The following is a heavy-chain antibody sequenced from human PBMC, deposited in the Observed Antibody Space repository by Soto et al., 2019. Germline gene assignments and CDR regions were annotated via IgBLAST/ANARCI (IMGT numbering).Heavy chain of an antibody. J-gene: IGHJ4*02. CDR3: ASGSGLGYCSPGNCPPFDS. CDR1: GYTFTGYY. Sequence: ASVKVSCQASGYTFTGYYLHWVRPAPGHGLEWMGWINPNSGTTKHAQDFQDRVTLTRDTSISSAYLELKDLRSDDTAVYYCASGSGLGYCSPGNCPPFDSWGQGTLVTVSS. V-gene: IGHV1-2*02. CDR2: INPNSGTT. D-gene: IGHD2-15*01.